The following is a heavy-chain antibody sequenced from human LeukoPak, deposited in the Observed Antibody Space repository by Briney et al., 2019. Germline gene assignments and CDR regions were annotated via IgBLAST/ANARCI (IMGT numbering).Heavy chain of an antibody. Sequence: PSQTLSLTCTVSGGSISRYYWSWMRQPPGKGLEWIGYLYDSVNTKYNPSLKSRVTISLDTSTNQFSLKLSSVTAADTAVYFCARLGWYSGYFDSWGQGTLVTVSS. V-gene: IGHV4-59*01. D-gene: IGHD6-19*01. CDR2: LYDSVNT. J-gene: IGHJ4*02. CDR1: GGSISRYY. CDR3: ARLGWYSGYFDS.